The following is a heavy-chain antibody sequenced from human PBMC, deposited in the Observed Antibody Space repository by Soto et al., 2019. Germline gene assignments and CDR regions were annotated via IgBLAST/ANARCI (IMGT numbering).Heavy chain of an antibody. J-gene: IGHJ4*02. CDR1: GYTFTSYA. V-gene: IGHV1-3*01. CDR2: INAGNGNT. CDR3: ARMDIVLMVYDF. D-gene: IGHD2-8*01. Sequence: ALVKVFCKASGYTFTSYAMHWVRQAPGQRLEWMGWINAGNGNTKYSQKFQGRVTITRDTSASTAYMELSSLRSEDTAVYYCARMDIVLMVYDFWGQGTLVNVSS.